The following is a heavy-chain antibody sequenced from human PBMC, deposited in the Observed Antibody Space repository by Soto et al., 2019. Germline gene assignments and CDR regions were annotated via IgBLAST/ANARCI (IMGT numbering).Heavy chain of an antibody. CDR2: IYDSGGT. CDR3: ARGRVGATTDYFDY. V-gene: IGHV4-34*09. Sequence: SETLSLTCAVYGGSVSGYYWNWIRQPPGKELEWIGEIYDSGGTNYNPSLKSRVTISVDTSKNQFSLKLSAVTAADTAVYYCARGRVGATTDYFDYWGQGTLVTVSS. J-gene: IGHJ4*02. CDR1: GGSVSGYY. D-gene: IGHD1-26*01.